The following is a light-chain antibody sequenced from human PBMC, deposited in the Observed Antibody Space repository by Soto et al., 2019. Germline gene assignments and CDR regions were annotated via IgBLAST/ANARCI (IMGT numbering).Light chain of an antibody. Sequence: QSALTQPPSASGSPGQSVTISCTGTSSDVGAYNYLSWYQQHPGKAPKLMIYEVSKRPSGVPDRFSGSKSGNTASLTVSGLQAEDEADYYCSSYAGSNNYVFGTGTEFTVL. CDR3: SSYAGSNNYV. J-gene: IGLJ1*01. CDR2: EVS. V-gene: IGLV2-8*01. CDR1: SSDVGAYNY.